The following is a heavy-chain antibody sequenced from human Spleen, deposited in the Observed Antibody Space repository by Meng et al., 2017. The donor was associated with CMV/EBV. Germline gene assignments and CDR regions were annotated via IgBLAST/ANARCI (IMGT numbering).Heavy chain of an antibody. CDR1: GFTFSSYG. J-gene: IGHJ4*02. CDR2: IRYDGSNK. Sequence: GESLKISCAASGFTFSSYGMHWVRQAPGKGLEWVAFIRYDGSNKYYADSVKGRFTISRDNSKNTLYLQMNSLRAEDTAVYYCAKDRYQTNYFDFWGQGTLVTVSS. D-gene: IGHD1-1*01. V-gene: IGHV3-30*02. CDR3: AKDRYQTNYFDF.